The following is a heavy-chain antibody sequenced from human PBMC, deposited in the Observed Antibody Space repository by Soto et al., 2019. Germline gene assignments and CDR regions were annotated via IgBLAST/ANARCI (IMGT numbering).Heavy chain of an antibody. J-gene: IGHJ4*02. V-gene: IGHV3-48*01. Sequence: PGGSLRLSCAASGFTFSRYGMNWVRQAPGKGLEWVSYISSSSNSIYYADSVKGRFTISRDNAKNSLHLQMNSLRAEDTAVYYCAGPVECSTTSCIRWGQGT. CDR3: AGPVECSTTSCIR. D-gene: IGHD2-2*01. CDR2: ISSSSNSI. CDR1: GFTFSRYG.